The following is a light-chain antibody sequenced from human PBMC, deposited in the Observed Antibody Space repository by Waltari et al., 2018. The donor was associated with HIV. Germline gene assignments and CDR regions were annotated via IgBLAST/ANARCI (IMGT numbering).Light chain of an antibody. CDR2: KDS. V-gene: IGLV3-25*03. Sequence: SYELTQPPSVSVSPGQTARITCSGDALPKQYAYWYQQKPGQAPVVVIYKDSERPSGIPERFSGSSSGQQSRLTISGVQAEDEADYYCQSTDRSGTFVVFGGGTKLTVL. J-gene: IGLJ2*01. CDR3: QSTDRSGTFVV. CDR1: ALPKQY.